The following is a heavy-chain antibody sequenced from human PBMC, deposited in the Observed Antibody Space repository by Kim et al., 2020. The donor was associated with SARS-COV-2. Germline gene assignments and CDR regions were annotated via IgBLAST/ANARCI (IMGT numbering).Heavy chain of an antibody. V-gene: IGHV1-2*02. J-gene: IGHJ1*01. D-gene: IGHD6-19*01. CDR1: GYNFFAYY. CDR3: ARGAGFNSGWYFAD. Sequence: ASVKVSCKASGYNFFAYYIQWVRQAPGQGLEWVGWINPNSGGTKYAQRFQGRVTMTRDTSTSTAYMELSSLKSDDTAVYTCARGAGFNSGWYFADWGPGTLVIVSS. CDR2: INPNSGGT.